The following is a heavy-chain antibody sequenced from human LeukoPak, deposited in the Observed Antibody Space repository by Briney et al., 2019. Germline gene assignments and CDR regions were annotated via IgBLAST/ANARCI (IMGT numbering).Heavy chain of an antibody. CDR3: TTGINNNWRTSVGY. D-gene: IGHD1-1*01. Sequence: GGSLRLSCAASGFTFSNAWMSWVRQAPGKGLEWVGRIKSKTDGETTDYAAPVKGRFTIPRDDSKDTLYLQMNSLKTEDTAVYYCTTGINNNWRTSVGYWGQGTLVTVSS. J-gene: IGHJ4*02. CDR2: IKSKTDGETT. CDR1: GFTFSNAW. V-gene: IGHV3-15*01.